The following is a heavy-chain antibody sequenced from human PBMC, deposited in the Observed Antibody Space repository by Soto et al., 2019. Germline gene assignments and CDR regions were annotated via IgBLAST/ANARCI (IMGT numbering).Heavy chain of an antibody. D-gene: IGHD2-15*01. V-gene: IGHV4-59*01. J-gene: IGHJ4*02. CDR1: GGSISSYY. CDR2: IYYSGST. CDR3: ARQGYCSGGSCYLYSFDY. Sequence: SETLSLTCTVSGGSISSYYWSWIRQPPGKGLEWIGYIYYSGSTNYNPSLKSRVTISVDTSKNQFSLKLSSVTAADTAVYYCARQGYCSGGSCYLYSFDYWGQGTLVTVSS.